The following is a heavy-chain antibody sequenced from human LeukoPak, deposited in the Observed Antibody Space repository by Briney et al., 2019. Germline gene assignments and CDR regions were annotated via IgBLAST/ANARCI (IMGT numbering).Heavy chain of an antibody. Sequence: PSETLSLTCTVSGGSISSYFWSWIRQPPGKGLEWIGYISYSGSTDYNPSLKGRVPISLDTSKNQSSLRLSSVTAADTAVYYCARETRLHSGSYSNDAFDIWGQGTMVTVSS. CDR3: ARETRLHSGSYSNDAFDI. V-gene: IGHV4-59*01. J-gene: IGHJ3*02. CDR1: GGSISSYF. CDR2: ISYSGST. D-gene: IGHD1-26*01.